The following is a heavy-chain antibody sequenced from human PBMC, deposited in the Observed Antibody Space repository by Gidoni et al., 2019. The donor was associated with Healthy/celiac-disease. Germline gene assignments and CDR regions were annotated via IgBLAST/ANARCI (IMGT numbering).Heavy chain of an antibody. V-gene: IGHV4-34*01. D-gene: IGHD3-10*01. Sequence: QVQLPQWGAGLLKPSETLSLTSAVYGGSFSGYYWSWLRQPPGKGLEWIGEINHRGRTNYHPSLKSRVTISVDTSKNQFSLKLSSVTAADTAVYYGARVPYGSGSYYNVGRRFVAADYWGQGTLVTVSS. CDR3: ARVPYGSGSYYNVGRRFVAADY. CDR2: INHRGRT. J-gene: IGHJ4*02. CDR1: GGSFSGYY.